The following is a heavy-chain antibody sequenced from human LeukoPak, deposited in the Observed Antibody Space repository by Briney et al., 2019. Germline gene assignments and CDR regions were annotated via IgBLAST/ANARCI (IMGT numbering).Heavy chain of an antibody. J-gene: IGHJ4*02. CDR1: GYTFTSYY. D-gene: IGHD3-10*01. CDR3: ARGGRGLWDYGSGIRRRFDY. Sequence: ASVKVSCKASGYTFTSYYMHWVRQAPGQGLEWMGIINPSGGSTSYAQKFQGRVTMTRDTSTSTVYMELSSLRSEDTAVYYGARGGRGLWDYGSGIRRRFDYWGQGTLVTVSS. V-gene: IGHV1-46*01. CDR2: INPSGGST.